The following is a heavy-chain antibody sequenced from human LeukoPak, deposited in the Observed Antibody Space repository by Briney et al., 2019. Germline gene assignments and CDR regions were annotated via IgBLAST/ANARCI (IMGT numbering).Heavy chain of an antibody. V-gene: IGHV3-11*01. J-gene: IGHJ4*02. CDR1: GFTFSDYY. CDR2: ISSSGSTI. D-gene: IGHD3-10*01. CDR3: ARMQSEEYYFDY. Sequence: GGSLRLSCAASGFTFSDYYTSWIRQAPGKGLEWVSYISSSGSTIYYADSVKGRFTISRDNAKNSLYLQMNSLRAEDTAVYYCARMQSEEYYFDYWGQGTLVTVSS.